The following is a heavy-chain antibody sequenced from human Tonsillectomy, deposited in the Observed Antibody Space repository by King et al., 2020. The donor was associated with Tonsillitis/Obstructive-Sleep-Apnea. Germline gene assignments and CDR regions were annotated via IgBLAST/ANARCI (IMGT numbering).Heavy chain of an antibody. D-gene: IGHD3-10*01. Sequence: VQLVESGGSLIQPGGSLRLSCAASGFTFSAYAMTWVRQAPGKGLEWVSAISSSSDDIFYASAVKGRFTISRDNSKYTLELQMSSLRAEDTAVYYCARDPSRLIRGFFDSWGQGTLVTVSS. CDR2: ISSSSDDI. V-gene: IGHV3-23*04. J-gene: IGHJ4*02. CDR3: ARDPSRLIRGFFDS. CDR1: GFTFSAYA.